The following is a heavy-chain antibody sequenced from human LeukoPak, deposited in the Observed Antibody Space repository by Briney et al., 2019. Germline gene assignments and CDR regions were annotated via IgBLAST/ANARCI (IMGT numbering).Heavy chain of an antibody. Sequence: GGSLILSCSASVFTFNTYTMSWVRQAPGKGLEWVSSINTRSSNIYYADSVKGRFTISRDNTKNTLYLKMNSLSAEDTAVYFCAKESGDCGADCLALNDYWGQGALVTVPS. D-gene: IGHD2-21*02. V-gene: IGHV3-21*01. CDR1: VFTFNTYT. J-gene: IGHJ4*02. CDR2: INTRSSNI. CDR3: AKESGDCGADCLALNDY.